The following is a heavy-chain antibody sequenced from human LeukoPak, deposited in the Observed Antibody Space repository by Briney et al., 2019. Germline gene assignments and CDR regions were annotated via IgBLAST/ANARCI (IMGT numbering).Heavy chain of an antibody. Sequence: ASVKVSCKASGYTFTSYYMHWVRQAPGQGLEWMGIINPSGGSTSYAQKLQGRVTMTTDTSTSTAYMELRSLRSDDTAVYYCARKGVTMVRGDPYNWFDPWGQGTLVTVSS. J-gene: IGHJ5*02. CDR3: ARKGVTMVRGDPYNWFDP. D-gene: IGHD3-10*01. CDR1: GYTFTSYY. CDR2: INPSGGST. V-gene: IGHV1-46*01.